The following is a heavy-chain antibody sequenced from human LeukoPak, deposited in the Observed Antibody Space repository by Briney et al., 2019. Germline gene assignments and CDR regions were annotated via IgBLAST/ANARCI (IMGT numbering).Heavy chain of an antibody. CDR3: ASYCRTTRCYAVDY. J-gene: IGHJ4*02. Sequence: GGSLRLSCAASAFTFSSYSMNWVRQAPGEGLEWVSYISSSGSTTYYADSVKGRFTISRDNAKNSLYLQMNSLRAEDTAVYYCASYCRTTRCYAVDYWGQGTLVTVSS. D-gene: IGHD2-2*01. CDR1: AFTFSSYS. V-gene: IGHV3-48*01. CDR2: ISSSGSTT.